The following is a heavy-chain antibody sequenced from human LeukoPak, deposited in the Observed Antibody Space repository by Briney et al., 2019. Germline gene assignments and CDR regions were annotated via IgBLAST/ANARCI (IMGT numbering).Heavy chain of an antibody. V-gene: IGHV3-21*01. CDR2: ITSSSNYI. Sequence: GGSLRLSCVASGFIFRRSAMNWVRQAPGKGLEWLSSITSSSNYIYYADSVKGRFTISRDNVQNSLYLQMNSLRAEDTAMYYCARDRGYFDNWGQGTLVTVSS. CDR1: GFIFRRSA. J-gene: IGHJ4*02. CDR3: ARDRGYFDN.